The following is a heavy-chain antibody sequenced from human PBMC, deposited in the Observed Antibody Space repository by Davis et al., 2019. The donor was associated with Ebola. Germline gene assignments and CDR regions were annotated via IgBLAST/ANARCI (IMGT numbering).Heavy chain of an antibody. CDR3: ARGPRKMATTNFDY. Sequence: PGGSLRLSCAASGFSFSDDYMSWIRRAPGKGLEWVSYISISSGFTNYADSVKGRFTISRDNAKNSLYLQMNSLRAEDTAVYYCARGPRKMATTNFDYWGQGTLVTVSS. J-gene: IGHJ4*02. CDR1: GFSFSDDY. D-gene: IGHD5-24*01. CDR2: ISISSGFT. V-gene: IGHV3-11*06.